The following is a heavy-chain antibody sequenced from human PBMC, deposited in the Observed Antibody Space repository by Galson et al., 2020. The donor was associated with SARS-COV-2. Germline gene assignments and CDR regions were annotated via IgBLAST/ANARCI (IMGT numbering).Heavy chain of an antibody. CDR3: ARGDLTRIFMIAVVTGAFDI. J-gene: IGHJ3*02. CDR2: LYYSGTT. V-gene: IGHV4-30-4*01. Sequence: ETSETRSLTCTVSGGSISSGDYYWSWIRQPPGKGLEWIGYLYYSGTTYYNPSLKSRVTISIDTSKNQFSLKLSSVTAADTAVYYCARGDLTRIFMIAVVTGAFDIWGQGTKVTVSS. CDR1: GGSISSGDYY. D-gene: IGHD3-22*01.